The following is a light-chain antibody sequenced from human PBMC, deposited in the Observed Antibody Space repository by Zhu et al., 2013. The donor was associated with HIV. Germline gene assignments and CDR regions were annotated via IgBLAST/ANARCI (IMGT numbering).Light chain of an antibody. CDR3: ATWDDSLRNNV. Sequence: QSVLTQPPSASGTPGQRVTISCSGGSSNIGSNTVNWYQQLPGTAPKLLIYNNNQRPSGVPARFSGSKSGTSASLAISGLQSEDEANYYCATWDDSLRNNVFGTGTKLTVL. V-gene: IGLV1-44*01. J-gene: IGLJ1*01. CDR1: SSNIGSNT. CDR2: NNN.